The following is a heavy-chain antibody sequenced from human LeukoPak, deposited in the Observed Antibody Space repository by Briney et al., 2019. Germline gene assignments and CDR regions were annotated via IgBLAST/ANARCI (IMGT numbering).Heavy chain of an antibody. CDR1: GITLSNYG. J-gene: IGHJ4*02. V-gene: IGHV3-23*01. CDR3: AKRGVVIRVILVGFHKEAYYFDS. CDR2: ISDIGGRT. D-gene: IGHD3-10*01. Sequence: GGSLRLSVAVPGITLSNYGRSWFRQAPGKGLDWVAGISDIGGRTNYADSVKGRFTISRDNPKNTLYLQMNSLRAEDTAVYFCAKRGVVIRVILVGFHKEAYYFDSWGQGALVTVSS.